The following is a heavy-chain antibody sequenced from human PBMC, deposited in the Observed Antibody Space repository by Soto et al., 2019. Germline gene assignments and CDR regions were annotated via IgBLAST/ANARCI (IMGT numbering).Heavy chain of an antibody. Sequence: AGGSLRLSCAASGFSFSISPMHWVRQAPGKGLEWVSTISGSDGKTFYADSVKGRFSISRDTSQSALYLQMNSLRADDTAMYYCARWSYLDYWGQGTRVTVSS. CDR1: GFSFSISP. V-gene: IGHV3-23*01. J-gene: IGHJ4*02. D-gene: IGHD3-3*01. CDR3: ARWSYLDY. CDR2: ISGSDGKT.